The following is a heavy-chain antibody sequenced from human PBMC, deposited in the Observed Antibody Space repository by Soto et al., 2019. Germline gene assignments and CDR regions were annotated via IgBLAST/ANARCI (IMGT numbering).Heavy chain of an antibody. D-gene: IGHD6-6*01. V-gene: IGHV3-30-3*01. CDR3: ARANLAARTSDGFDL. Sequence: GGSLRLSCAASGFTFSSYAMHWVRQAPGKGLEWVAVISYDGSNKYYADSVKGRFTISMDNAKNTLYLQMNSLRAEYTAVYYCARANLAARTSDGFDLGGQGTRVTVSS. CDR1: GFTFSSYA. J-gene: IGHJ3*01. CDR2: ISYDGSNK.